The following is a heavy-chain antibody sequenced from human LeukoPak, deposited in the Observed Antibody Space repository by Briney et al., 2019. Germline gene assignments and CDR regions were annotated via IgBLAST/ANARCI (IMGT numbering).Heavy chain of an antibody. V-gene: IGHV4-34*01. D-gene: IGHD2-21*02. Sequence: SETLSLTCAVYGGSLSGYYWSWIRQPPGKGLEWIGEINHSGSTNYNPSLKSRVTISVDTSKNQFSLKLSSVTAADTAVYYCARGDNIVVVTEPDAFDIWGQGTMVTVSS. CDR2: INHSGST. CDR3: ARGDNIVVVTEPDAFDI. J-gene: IGHJ3*02. CDR1: GGSLSGYY.